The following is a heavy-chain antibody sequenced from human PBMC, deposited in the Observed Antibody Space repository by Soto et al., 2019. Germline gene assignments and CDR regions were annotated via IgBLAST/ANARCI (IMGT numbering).Heavy chain of an antibody. Sequence: EVQRLESGGGLVQPGGSLRVSCTASGFTFSNYGTSWVRQAPGKGLEWVSSISGSGGGIYYADSVRGRFTISRDNSKNTLYLQMNDLRVEDTAVYYCAKNPSLIVVEWFDPWGQGTLVTVSS. CDR3: AKNPSLIVVEWFDP. V-gene: IGHV3-23*01. CDR1: GFTFSNYG. CDR2: ISGSGGGI. J-gene: IGHJ5*02. D-gene: IGHD2-15*01.